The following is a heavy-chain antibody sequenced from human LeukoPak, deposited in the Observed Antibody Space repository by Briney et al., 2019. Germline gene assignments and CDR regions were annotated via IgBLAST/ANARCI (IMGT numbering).Heavy chain of an antibody. CDR3: ARDPGIYGMDV. Sequence: GTSVKVSCKASGFTFTSSAVQWVRQARGQRLEWIGWIVVGSGNTNYAQKFQERVTITRDMSTSTAYMELSSLRSEDTAVYYCARDPGIYGMDVWGQGTTVTVSS. CDR1: GFTFTSSA. J-gene: IGHJ6*02. V-gene: IGHV1-58*01. D-gene: IGHD3-10*01. CDR2: IVVGSGNT.